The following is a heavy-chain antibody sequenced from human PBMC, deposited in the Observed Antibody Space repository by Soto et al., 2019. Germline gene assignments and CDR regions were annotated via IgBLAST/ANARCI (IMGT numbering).Heavy chain of an antibody. J-gene: IGHJ4*02. Sequence: ASVKVSCKASGGSLSTNPISWVRQAPGQGLEWMGGTGSGTGPGNHAQKFQGRLTVTADKSTSTVYMELTNLSSEDTAVYYCARRHSGGFFRFFDYWGQGTLVTVSS. CDR1: GGSLSTNP. D-gene: IGHD2-15*01. V-gene: IGHV1-69*06. CDR2: TGSGTGPG. CDR3: ARRHSGGFFRFFDY.